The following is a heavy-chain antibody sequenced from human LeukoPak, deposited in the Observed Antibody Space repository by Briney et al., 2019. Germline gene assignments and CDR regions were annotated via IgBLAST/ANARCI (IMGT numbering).Heavy chain of an antibody. Sequence: PGGSLRLSCAASGFTFSSYGMHWVRQAPGKGLEWVAVISYDGSNKYYADSVKGRFTISRDNSKNTLYLQMNGLRAEDTAVYYCAKDRVYSSGWDYYYYYMDVWGKGTTVTVS. CDR3: AKDRVYSSGWDYYYYYMDV. D-gene: IGHD6-19*01. J-gene: IGHJ6*03. CDR1: GFTFSSYG. CDR2: ISYDGSNK. V-gene: IGHV3-30*18.